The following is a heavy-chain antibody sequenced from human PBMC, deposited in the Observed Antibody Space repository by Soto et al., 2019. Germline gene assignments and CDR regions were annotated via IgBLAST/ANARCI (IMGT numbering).Heavy chain of an antibody. V-gene: IGHV1-2*02. CDR2: INSNSGGT. CDR1: GYTFTDYY. D-gene: IGHD2-21*02. CDR3: ARDSPSLAYCGGDCYSIDY. J-gene: IGHJ4*02. Sequence: QVQLVQSGAEVKKPGASVKVSCEASGYTFTDYYMHWVLQAPGQGLEWMGWINSNSGGTNYAQKFQGRVTMTRDTSITTVYMELRRLRSDDTAVYYCARDSPSLAYCGGDCYSIDYWGQGTLVTVSS.